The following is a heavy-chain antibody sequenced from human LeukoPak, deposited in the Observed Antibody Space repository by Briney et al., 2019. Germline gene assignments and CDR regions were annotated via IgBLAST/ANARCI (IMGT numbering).Heavy chain of an antibody. CDR1: GGSISSGGYY. V-gene: IGHV4-30-2*01. J-gene: IGHJ3*02. CDR3: ARDASTITNDAFDI. Sequence: SQTLSLTCTVSGGSISSGGYYWSWIRQPPGKGLEWIGYIYHSGSTYYNPSLKSRVTISVDRSKNQFSLKLSSVTAADTAVYYCARDASTITNDAFDIWGQGTMVTVSS. CDR2: IYHSGST. D-gene: IGHD3-10*01.